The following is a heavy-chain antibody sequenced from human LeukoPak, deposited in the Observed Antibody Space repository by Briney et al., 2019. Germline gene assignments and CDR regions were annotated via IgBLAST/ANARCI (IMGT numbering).Heavy chain of an antibody. J-gene: IGHJ4*02. Sequence: SETLSLTCTVSGGSSSSYYWSWIRQPPGKGLERIGYIYYRGGTNYNPSLESRVTISGDTSQNEFSLKLTSVTAADTAVYYCARGRLIVAPGVYYFEYWGQGTLVTVSS. CDR2: IYYRGGT. CDR1: GGSSSSYY. D-gene: IGHD5-12*01. CDR3: ARGRLIVAPGVYYFEY. V-gene: IGHV4-59*08.